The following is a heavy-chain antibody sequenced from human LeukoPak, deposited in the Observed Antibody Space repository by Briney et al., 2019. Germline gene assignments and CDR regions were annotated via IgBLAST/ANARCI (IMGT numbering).Heavy chain of an antibody. J-gene: IGHJ4*02. D-gene: IGHD2-2*01. Sequence: ASVKVSCKASGYTFTGYYMPWVRQAPGQGLEWMGWINPNSGGTNYVQKFQGRVTMTRDTSISTAYMELSRLRSDDTAVYYCARDLFGIVVVPAAMGYWGQGTLVTVSS. CDR1: GYTFTGYY. V-gene: IGHV1-2*02. CDR3: ARDLFGIVVVPAAMGY. CDR2: INPNSGGT.